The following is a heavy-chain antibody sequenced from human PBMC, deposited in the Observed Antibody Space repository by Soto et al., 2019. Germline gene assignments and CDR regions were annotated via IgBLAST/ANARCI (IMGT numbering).Heavy chain of an antibody. D-gene: IGHD3-10*01. CDR2: IYYSGST. Sequence: SETLSLTCTVSGGSISSYYWSWIRQPPGKGLEWIGYIYYSGSTNYNPSLKSRVTISVDTSKNQFSLKLSSVTAADTAVYYCARAPVGGLLGFGDSAFDIRGQGTMVTVS. V-gene: IGHV4-59*01. J-gene: IGHJ3*02. CDR3: ARAPVGGLLGFGDSAFDI. CDR1: GGSISSYY.